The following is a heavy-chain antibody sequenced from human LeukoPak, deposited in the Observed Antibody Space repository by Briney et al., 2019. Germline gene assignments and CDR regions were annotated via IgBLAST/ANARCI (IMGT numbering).Heavy chain of an antibody. Sequence: GGSLRLSCAVSGFTFSSYAMHGVRQAPGKGLEWVAVISYDGSDKYYADSVKGRFTISRDNSKKTLYLQMNSLRAEDTAVYYCARTDCTSTSCAPHDYWGQGTLVTVSS. D-gene: IGHD2-2*01. CDR3: ARTDCTSTSCAPHDY. V-gene: IGHV3-30-3*01. J-gene: IGHJ4*02. CDR2: ISYDGSDK. CDR1: GFTFSSYA.